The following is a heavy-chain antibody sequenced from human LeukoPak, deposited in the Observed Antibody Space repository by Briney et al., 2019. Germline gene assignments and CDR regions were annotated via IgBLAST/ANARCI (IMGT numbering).Heavy chain of an antibody. V-gene: IGHV3-74*01. Sequence: GGSLRLSCAASGFTFNNYFMHWVRQAPGKGLVWISRITSDGSGTNYADSVKGRFTISRDNAKNTLYLQMNSLRVEDTAVYYCVNLGYCTTSSCQPWGQGTLVTVSS. CDR3: VNLGYCTTSSCQP. J-gene: IGHJ4*02. CDR2: ITSDGSGT. CDR1: GFTFNNYF. D-gene: IGHD2-2*01.